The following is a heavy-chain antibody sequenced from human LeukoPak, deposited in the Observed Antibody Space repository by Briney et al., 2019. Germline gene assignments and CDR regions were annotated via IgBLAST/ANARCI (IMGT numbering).Heavy chain of an antibody. J-gene: IGHJ3*02. V-gene: IGHV4-61*02. CDR1: GGSISSGPYY. CDR3: ARDLLRGESGSWFEGFDI. D-gene: IGHD6-13*01. Sequence: SQTLSLTCTVSGGSISSGPYYWNWIRQPAGKGLEWIGRISTRGSTNYNTSLKSRLTLSIDTSNNQFSLSLNSVTAADTAIYYCARDLLRGESGSWFEGFDIWGQGAKVTVSS. CDR2: ISTRGST.